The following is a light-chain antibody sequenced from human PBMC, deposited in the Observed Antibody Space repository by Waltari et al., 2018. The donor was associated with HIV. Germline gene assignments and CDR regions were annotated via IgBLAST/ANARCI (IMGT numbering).Light chain of an antibody. Sequence: DIVMTQSPDSLVVSLGERATINCKSSQSVLYSSSNKNYLAWYQQKPGQPPKLLIYWASTRESGVPDRFSGSGSGTDFTLTISSLQAEDVAVYYCQQYYSTPFTFGGGTKVEIK. CDR3: QQYYSTPFT. CDR2: WAS. J-gene: IGKJ4*01. CDR1: QSVLYSSSNKNY. V-gene: IGKV4-1*01.